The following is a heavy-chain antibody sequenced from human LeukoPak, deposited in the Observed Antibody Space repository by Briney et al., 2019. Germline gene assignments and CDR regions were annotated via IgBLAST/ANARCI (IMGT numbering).Heavy chain of an antibody. D-gene: IGHD3-22*01. CDR3: ARRGRLGYYMDV. V-gene: IGHV4-39*01. J-gene: IGHJ6*03. CDR2: IYYSGST. Sequence: SSETLSLTCTVSGGSISSSSYYWGWIRQPPGKGLEWIGSIYYSGSTYYNPSLKSRVTISADTSKNQFSLKLSPVAAADTAVYYCARRGRLGYYMDVWGKGITVTVSS. CDR1: GGSISSSSYY.